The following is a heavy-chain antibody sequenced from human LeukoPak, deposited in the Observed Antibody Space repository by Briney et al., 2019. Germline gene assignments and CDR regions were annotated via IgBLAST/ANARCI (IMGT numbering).Heavy chain of an antibody. D-gene: IGHD2-15*01. Sequence: PGGSLRLSCAASGFTFSSYAMHWVRQAPGKGLEWVAVISYDGSNKYYADSVKGRFTISRDNSKNTLYLQMNSLRAEDTAVYYCVRETDYCSGGSCRLRGWFDPWGQGTLVTVSS. V-gene: IGHV3-30*04. J-gene: IGHJ5*02. CDR3: VRETDYCSGGSCRLRGWFDP. CDR2: ISYDGSNK. CDR1: GFTFSSYA.